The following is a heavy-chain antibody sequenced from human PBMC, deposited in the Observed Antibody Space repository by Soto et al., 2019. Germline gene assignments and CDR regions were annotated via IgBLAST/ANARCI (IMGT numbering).Heavy chain of an antibody. Sequence: LSLTCAASGFTFSSYAMSWVRQAPGKGLEWVSAISGSGGSTYYADSVKGRFTISRDNSKNTLYLQMNSLRAEDTAVYYCAKSAYYDFWSGYYPFDYWGQGTLVTVSS. V-gene: IGHV3-23*01. CDR2: ISGSGGST. D-gene: IGHD3-3*01. J-gene: IGHJ4*02. CDR1: GFTFSSYA. CDR3: AKSAYYDFWSGYYPFDY.